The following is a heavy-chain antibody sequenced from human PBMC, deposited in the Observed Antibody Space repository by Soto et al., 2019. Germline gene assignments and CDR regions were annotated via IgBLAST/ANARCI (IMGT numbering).Heavy chain of an antibody. V-gene: IGHV1-69*01. J-gene: IGHJ3*02. CDR2: TIPMFGTP. CDR3: ARSRNVAEFNDYGGNYHGFDI. Sequence: QVQLEQSGAEVKKAGSSVKVSCKAFGGSVNSHAISWVRQAPGQGLEWMGGTIPMFGTPTYAQRFQAGVTISADESTSTVYLDLSSLRSEDTAMYYCARSRNVAEFNDYGGNYHGFDIWGQGTMVTVSS. D-gene: IGHD4-17*01. CDR1: GGSVNSHA.